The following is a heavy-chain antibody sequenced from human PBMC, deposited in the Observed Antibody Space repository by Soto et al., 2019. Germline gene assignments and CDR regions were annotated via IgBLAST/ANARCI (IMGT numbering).Heavy chain of an antibody. Sequence: GGSLRLSCAASGFTFDDYAMHWVRQAPGKGLEWVSGISWNSGSIGYADSVKGRFTISRDNAKNSLYLQMNSLRAEDTALYYCVKGIGPGVVVTEYNWFDPWGQGTLVTVSS. CDR2: ISWNSGSI. D-gene: IGHD2-21*02. J-gene: IGHJ5*02. CDR3: VKGIGPGVVVTEYNWFDP. CDR1: GFTFDDYA. V-gene: IGHV3-9*01.